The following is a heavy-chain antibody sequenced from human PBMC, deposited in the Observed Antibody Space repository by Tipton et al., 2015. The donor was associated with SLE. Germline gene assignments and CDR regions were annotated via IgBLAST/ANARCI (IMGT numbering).Heavy chain of an antibody. D-gene: IGHD2-15*01. V-gene: IGHV4-59*02. CDR1: GAFVSGIY. Sequence: TLSLTCSVSGAFVSGIYWGWIRQPPGKGLEWIGYTSNSETTNYNPSLTSRVTISVDTSKNQFSLKLRSVTAADTAVYYCAGAWQGYCSGGTCYVLDYWGQGTLVTVSS. J-gene: IGHJ4*02. CDR3: AGAWQGYCSGGTCYVLDY. CDR2: TSNSETT.